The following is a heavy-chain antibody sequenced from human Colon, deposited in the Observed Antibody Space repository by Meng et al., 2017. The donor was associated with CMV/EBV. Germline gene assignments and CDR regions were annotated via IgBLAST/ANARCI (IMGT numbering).Heavy chain of an antibody. J-gene: IGHJ6*02. D-gene: IGHD6-6*01. CDR1: GFTFSSYE. CDR2: ISSSGSTI. V-gene: IGHV3-48*03. Sequence: GESLKISCAAPGFTFSSYEMNWVRQAPGKGLEWVSYISSSGSTIYSADSVKGRFTISRDNAKNALYLQMNSLRAEDTAVYYCARDHPFYSNSGLYYYSGLDIWGQGTTVTVSS. CDR3: ARDHPFYSNSGLYYYSGLDI.